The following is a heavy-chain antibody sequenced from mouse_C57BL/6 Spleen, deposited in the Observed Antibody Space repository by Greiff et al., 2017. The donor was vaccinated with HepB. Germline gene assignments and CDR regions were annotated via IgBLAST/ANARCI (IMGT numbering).Heavy chain of an antibody. CDR2: IDPETGGT. Sequence: QVQLQQSGAELVRPGASVTLSCKASGYTFTDYEMHWVKQTPVHGLEWIGAIDPETGGTAYNQKFKGKAILTADKSSSTAYMELRSLTSEDSAVYYCTRRYYGSSYGGYFDVWGTGTTVTVSS. J-gene: IGHJ1*03. CDR1: GYTFTDYE. V-gene: IGHV1-15*01. CDR3: TRRYYGSSYGGYFDV. D-gene: IGHD1-1*01.